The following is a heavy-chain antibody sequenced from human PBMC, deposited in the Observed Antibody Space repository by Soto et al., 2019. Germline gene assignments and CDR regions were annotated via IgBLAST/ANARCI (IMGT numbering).Heavy chain of an antibody. CDR2: VSGDGSST. Sequence: GGSLRLSCAASGFTFSSSWMHWVRQAPGKGLAWVSRVSGDGSSTNYADSVKGRFTISRDNAKNTLYLQMNSLRAEDAAVYYCARDLLYSSSSHYWGQGTLVTVSS. CDR3: ARDLLYSSSSHY. J-gene: IGHJ4*02. V-gene: IGHV3-74*01. CDR1: GFTFSSSW. D-gene: IGHD6-6*01.